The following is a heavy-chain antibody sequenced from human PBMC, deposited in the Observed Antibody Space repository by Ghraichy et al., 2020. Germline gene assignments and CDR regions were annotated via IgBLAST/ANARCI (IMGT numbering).Heavy chain of an antibody. CDR1: GFAYNSYW. J-gene: IGHJ4*02. V-gene: IGHV3-7*01. CDR2: IKYDGSAE. CDR3: ARGWGRFDY. D-gene: IGHD2-21*02. Sequence: GGSLRLSCAASGFAYNSYWMNWVRQAPGKGLEWVAYIKYDGSAEYYVDSVKGRFAISRDNAKNSLFLQMNSLRAEDTAVYYCARGWGRFDYWGQETLVTVSS.